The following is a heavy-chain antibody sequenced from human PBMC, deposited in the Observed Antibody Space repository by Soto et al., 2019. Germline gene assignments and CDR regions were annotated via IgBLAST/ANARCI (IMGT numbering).Heavy chain of an antibody. CDR2: IIPIFGTA. CDR3: ARAHHDYGGS. V-gene: IGHV1-69*12. D-gene: IGHD4-17*01. Sequence: QVQLVQSGAEVKKPGSSVKVSCKASGGTFSSYAISWVRQAPGQGREWMGGIIPIFGTANCAHKFQGRVTSTAVDSARTAYTELSSLRSEDTAVYYCARAHHDYGGSWGQGTLVTVSS. CDR1: GGTFSSYA. J-gene: IGHJ5*02.